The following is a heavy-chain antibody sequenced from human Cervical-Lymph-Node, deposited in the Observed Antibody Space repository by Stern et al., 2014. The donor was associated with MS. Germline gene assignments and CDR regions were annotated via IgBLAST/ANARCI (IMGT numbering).Heavy chain of an antibody. CDR1: GYNFSTYW. CDR2: IYPGDSNI. D-gene: IGHD6-13*01. V-gene: IGHV5-51*01. Sequence: EVQLLESGAEVRKPGESVKISCKASGYNFSTYWIGWVRHMPGKGLEWMGIIYPGDSNIRYSPSFQGQVTISADKSISTAYLQWSSLKASDTAMYYCARRIAGSLDYWGQGTLVTVSS. J-gene: IGHJ4*02. CDR3: ARRIAGSLDY.